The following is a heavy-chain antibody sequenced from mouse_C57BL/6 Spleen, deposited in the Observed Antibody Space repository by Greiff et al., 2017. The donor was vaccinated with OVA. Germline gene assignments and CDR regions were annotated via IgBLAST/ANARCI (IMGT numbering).Heavy chain of an antibody. CDR1: GYTFTSYW. CDR3: ARRGDYEAWFAD. V-gene: IGHV1-55*01. J-gene: IGHJ3*01. D-gene: IGHD2-4*01. Sequence: VQLQQPGAELVKPGASVKMSCKASGYTFTSYWITWVKQRPGQGLEWIGDIYPGSGSTNYNEKFKSKATLTVDTSSSTAYMQLSSLTSEDSAVYYCARRGDYEAWFADWGQGTLVTVSA. CDR2: IYPGSGST.